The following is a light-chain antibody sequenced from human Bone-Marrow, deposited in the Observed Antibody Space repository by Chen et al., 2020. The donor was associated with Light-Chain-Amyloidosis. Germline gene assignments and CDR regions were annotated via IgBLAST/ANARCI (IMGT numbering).Light chain of an antibody. Sequence: MQMTQSPASLSASVGDRVTITCRTSQSVGYYLNWYQQKPGKAPKLLIYAASSLQGGVPSRFSGSGSGTEFTLIISSLQTEDFATYYCQQTYTTSWTFGQGTKVDIK. CDR3: QQTYTTSWT. CDR1: QSVGYY. V-gene: IGKV1-39*01. CDR2: AAS. J-gene: IGKJ1*01.